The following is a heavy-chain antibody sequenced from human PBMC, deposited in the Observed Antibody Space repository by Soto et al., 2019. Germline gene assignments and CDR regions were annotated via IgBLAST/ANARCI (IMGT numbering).Heavy chain of an antibody. Sequence: PSETLSLTCTVSGGSISSSSYYWGWVRQPPGKGLEWIGSIYYSGSTYYNPPLKSRVTISVDTSKNQFSLKLSSVTAADTAVYYCARHVKNYYDSSGYYCDYWGQGTLVTVSS. CDR1: GGSISSSSYY. CDR3: ARHVKNYYDSSGYYCDY. J-gene: IGHJ4*02. V-gene: IGHV4-39*01. CDR2: IYYSGST. D-gene: IGHD3-22*01.